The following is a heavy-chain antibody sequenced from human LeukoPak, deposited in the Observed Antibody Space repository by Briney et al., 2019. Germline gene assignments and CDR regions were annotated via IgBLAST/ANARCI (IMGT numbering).Heavy chain of an antibody. CDR1: GGSISSYY. Sequence: SETLSLTCTVSGGSISSYYWSWIRQPPGKGLEWIGYIYYSGSTNYNPSLKSRVTISVDTSKNQFSLRLSSVTAADTAVYYCARGGSGSYPYNWGQGTLVTVSS. CDR3: ARGGSGSYPYN. V-gene: IGHV4-59*01. D-gene: IGHD1-26*01. J-gene: IGHJ4*02. CDR2: IYYSGST.